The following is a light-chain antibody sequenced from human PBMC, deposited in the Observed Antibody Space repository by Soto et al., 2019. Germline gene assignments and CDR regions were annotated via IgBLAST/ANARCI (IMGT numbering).Light chain of an antibody. CDR3: SSYTAFTTYV. CDR2: DVG. CDR1: NSDVGAYSY. V-gene: IGLV2-14*03. Sequence: QSALTQPASVSGSPGQSITISCTGTNSDVGAYSYVSWYQQYPGKAPKLLIYDVGARPSGISDRFSGSKSGNTASLTIYGLKAEDEAAYYCSSYTAFTTYVFGSRTKVT. J-gene: IGLJ1*01.